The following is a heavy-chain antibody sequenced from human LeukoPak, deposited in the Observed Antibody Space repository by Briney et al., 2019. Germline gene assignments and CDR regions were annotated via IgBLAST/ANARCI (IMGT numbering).Heavy chain of an antibody. CDR2: IYYSGST. V-gene: IGHV4-59*01. J-gene: IGHJ6*02. CDR3: ARDLTYGDSPYYGMDV. D-gene: IGHD4-17*01. Sequence: SETLSLTCTVSGGSISSYYWSWIRQPPGKGLEWIGYIYYSGSTNYNPSLKSRVTISVDTSKNQFSLKLSSVTAADTAVYYRARDLTYGDSPYYGMDVWGQGTTVTVSS. CDR1: GGSISSYY.